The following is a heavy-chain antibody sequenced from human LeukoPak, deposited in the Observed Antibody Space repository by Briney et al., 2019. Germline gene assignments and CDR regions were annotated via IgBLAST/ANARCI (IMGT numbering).Heavy chain of an antibody. J-gene: IGHJ4*02. CDR1: GGSISSSSYY. Sequence: PSETLSLTCTVSGGSISSSSYYWGWIRQPPGKGLEWIGSIYYSGSTYYNPSLKSRVTISLDTSKNQFSLKLSSVTAADTAVYYCARHLAKARDYWGQGTLVTVSS. CDR2: IYYSGST. CDR3: ARHLAKARDY. V-gene: IGHV4-39*01.